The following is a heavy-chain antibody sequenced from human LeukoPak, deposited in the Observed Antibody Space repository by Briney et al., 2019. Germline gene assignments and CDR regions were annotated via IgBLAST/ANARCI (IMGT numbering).Heavy chain of an antibody. CDR2: IIPIFGTA. CDR1: GGTFSSYA. Sequence: GASVRVSCKASGGTFSSYAISWVRQAPGQGLEWMGGIIPIFGTANYAQKFQGRVTITADKSTSTAYMELSSLRSEDTAVYYCARQPSTVTTIRSGLDYWGQGTLVTVSS. D-gene: IGHD4-17*01. V-gene: IGHV1-69*06. J-gene: IGHJ4*02. CDR3: ARQPSTVTTIRSGLDY.